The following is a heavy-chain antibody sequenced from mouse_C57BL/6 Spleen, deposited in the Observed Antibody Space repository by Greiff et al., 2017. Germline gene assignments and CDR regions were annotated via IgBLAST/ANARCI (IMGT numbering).Heavy chain of an antibody. CDR3: ARRYSNYGAMDY. CDR1: GYTFTSYW. Sequence: QVQLQQPGAELVKPGASVKLSCKASGYTFTSYWMRWVKQRPGQGLEWIGEIDPSDSYTNYNQKFKGKATLTVDTSSSTAYMQLSSLTSEDSAVYYCARRYSNYGAMDYWGQGTSVTVSS. CDR2: IDPSDSYT. D-gene: IGHD2-5*01. J-gene: IGHJ4*01. V-gene: IGHV1-50*01.